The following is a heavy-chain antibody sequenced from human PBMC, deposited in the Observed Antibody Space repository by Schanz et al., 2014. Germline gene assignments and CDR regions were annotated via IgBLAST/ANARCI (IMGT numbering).Heavy chain of an antibody. CDR3: AKSLESCPGGRCSRGYFDY. CDR1: GFSFSDYY. D-gene: IGHD2-8*02. CDR2: ISSSSSTI. V-gene: IGHV3-11*01. J-gene: IGHJ4*02. Sequence: QVHLLESGGGLVEPGGSLRLSCAASGFSFSDYYMSWIRQAPGKGLEWVAYISSSSSTIHYADSVKGRFTISRDNFKGALYLQMSSLRAEDTAVYYCAKSLESCPGGRCSRGYFDYWGQGTLVTVSS.